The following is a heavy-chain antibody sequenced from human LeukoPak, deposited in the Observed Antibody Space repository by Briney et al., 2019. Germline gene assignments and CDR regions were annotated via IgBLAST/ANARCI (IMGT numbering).Heavy chain of an antibody. D-gene: IGHD3-3*01. CDR3: AKDKAPSITIFGVIDY. J-gene: IGHJ4*02. Sequence: GGSLRLSCAASGFTVSSNYMSWVRQAPGKELEWVSVIYSGGSTYYADSVKGRFTISRDNSKNTLYLQMNSLRAEDTAVYYRAKDKAPSITIFGVIDYWGQGTLVTVSS. V-gene: IGHV3-66*01. CDR2: IYSGGST. CDR1: GFTVSSNY.